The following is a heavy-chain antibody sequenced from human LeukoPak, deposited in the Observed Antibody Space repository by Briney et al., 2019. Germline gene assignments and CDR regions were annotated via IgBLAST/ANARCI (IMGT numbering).Heavy chain of an antibody. V-gene: IGHV4-34*01. Sequence: SETLSLTCAVYGGSFSGYYWSWIRQPPGKGLEWIGEINHSGSTNYNPSLKSRVTISVDTSKNQFSLKLSSVTAADTAVYYCARGGLYVLRYFDWFSRGYYFDYWGQGTLVTVSS. CDR2: INHSGST. CDR1: GGSFSGYY. J-gene: IGHJ4*02. CDR3: ARGGLYVLRYFDWFSRGYYFDY. D-gene: IGHD3-9*01.